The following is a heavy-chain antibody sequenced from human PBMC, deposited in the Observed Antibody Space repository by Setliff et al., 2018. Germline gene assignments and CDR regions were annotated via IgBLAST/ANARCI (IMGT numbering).Heavy chain of an antibody. CDR3: ARDVFPYHYEGAFDI. CDR1: GYTFTSHY. Sequence: ASVKVSCKASGYTFTSHYMHWVRQAPGLGLEWMGTINPSSGRTSYAQKFQGRVTMTRDTSTSTVYRDMSSLRSEGTAVYYCARDVFPYHYEGAFDIWGQGTMVTGSS. D-gene: IGHD3-22*01. V-gene: IGHV1-46*01. CDR2: INPSSGRT. J-gene: IGHJ3*02.